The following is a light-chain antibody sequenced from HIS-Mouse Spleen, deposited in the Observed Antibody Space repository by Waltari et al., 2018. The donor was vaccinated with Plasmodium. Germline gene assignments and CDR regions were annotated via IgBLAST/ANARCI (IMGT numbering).Light chain of an antibody. CDR1: QSISSY. Sequence: DIQMTQSPSSLSASVGDRVPITCRASQSISSYLNWYQQKPGKAPKLLIYAASRLQSGVPSRFSGSGSGTDFTLTISSLQPEYFATYYCQQSYSTWTFGQGTKVEIK. CDR3: QQSYSTWT. V-gene: IGKV1-39*01. J-gene: IGKJ1*01. CDR2: AAS.